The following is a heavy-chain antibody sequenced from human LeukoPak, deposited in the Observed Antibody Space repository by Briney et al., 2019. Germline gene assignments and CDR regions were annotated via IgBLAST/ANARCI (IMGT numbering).Heavy chain of an antibody. D-gene: IGHD3-10*01. V-gene: IGHV1-69*01. Sequence: SVKVSCKASGGTFNNYVISWVRQAPGQGLEWMGGIIPSFGPPNSAQKFQGRVTITADESTSTAYMELSSLRSEDTAVYYCAATDGSGTYYNVYFDYWGQGTLVTVSS. CDR2: IIPSFGPP. CDR1: GGTFNNYV. J-gene: IGHJ4*02. CDR3: AATDGSGTYYNVYFDY.